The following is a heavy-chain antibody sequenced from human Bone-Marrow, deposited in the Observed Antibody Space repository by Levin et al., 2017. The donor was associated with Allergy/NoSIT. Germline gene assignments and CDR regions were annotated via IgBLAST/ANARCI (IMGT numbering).Heavy chain of an antibody. J-gene: IGHJ4*02. V-gene: IGHV1-46*03. D-gene: IGHD6-19*01. Sequence: ASVKVSCKASGYTFTSYYMHWVRQAPGQGLEWMGIINPSGGSTSYAQKFQGRVTMTRDTSTSTVYMELSSLRSEDTAVYYCAREGVATILYSSGWYKPLRYWGQGTLVTVSS. CDR2: INPSGGST. CDR1: GYTFTSYY. CDR3: AREGVATILYSSGWYKPLRY.